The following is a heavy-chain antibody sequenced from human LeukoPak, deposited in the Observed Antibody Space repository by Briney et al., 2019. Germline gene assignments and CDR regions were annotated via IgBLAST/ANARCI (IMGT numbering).Heavy chain of an antibody. CDR3: ARPRGRPPLGQGPFDY. CDR1: GYTLTELS. J-gene: IGHJ4*02. CDR2: FDPEDGET. V-gene: IGHV1-24*01. Sequence: ASVKVSCKVSGYTLTELSMHWVRQAPGKGLEWMGGFDPEDGETIYAQKFQGRVTITTDESTSTAYMELSSLRSEDTAVYYCARPRGRPPLGQGPFDYWGQGTLVTVSS. D-gene: IGHD6-25*01.